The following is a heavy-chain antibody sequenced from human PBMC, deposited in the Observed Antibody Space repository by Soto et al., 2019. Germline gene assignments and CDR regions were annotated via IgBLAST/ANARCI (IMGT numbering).Heavy chain of an antibody. Sequence: SVKVSCKASGYAFTSYGIRWVRQAPGQGLEWMGWISAYNGNTNYSQKLQGRVTMTTDTSTSTAYMELRSLRSDDTAVYYCARDRPEYDRVWLLPPCDYWGQGTLVTVSS. J-gene: IGHJ4*02. CDR3: ARDRPEYDRVWLLPPCDY. D-gene: IGHD3-22*01. CDR2: ISAYNGNT. V-gene: IGHV1-18*01. CDR1: GYAFTSYG.